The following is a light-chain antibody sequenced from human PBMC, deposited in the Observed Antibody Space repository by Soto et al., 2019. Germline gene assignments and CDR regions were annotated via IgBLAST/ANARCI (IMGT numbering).Light chain of an antibody. CDR1: QSVLYSSNTMNY. CDR3: QKYESTPPT. CDR2: CAS. Sequence: DIVMTQSPDSLAVSLGERAHINCKSRQSVLYSSNTMNYLAWYQQRPGQPPKLLIYCASTRESGVPSRFSGSGSGTDFTLTISSLQAEDVAVYYCQKYESTPPTFGRGTKLEIK. J-gene: IGKJ4*01. V-gene: IGKV4-1*01.